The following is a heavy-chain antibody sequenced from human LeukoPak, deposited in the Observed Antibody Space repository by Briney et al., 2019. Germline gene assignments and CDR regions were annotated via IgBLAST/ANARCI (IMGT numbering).Heavy chain of an antibody. CDR3: ARDNRPLYYYYYGMDV. V-gene: IGHV3-7*01. CDR2: IKQDGSEK. Sequence: GGSLRPSCAASGFTFSSYWMSWVRQAPGKGLEWVANIKQDGSEKYYVDSVKGRFTISRDNAKNSLYLQMNSLRAEDTAVYYCARDNRPLYYYYYGMDVWGQGTTVTVSS. CDR1: GFTFSSYW. J-gene: IGHJ6*02.